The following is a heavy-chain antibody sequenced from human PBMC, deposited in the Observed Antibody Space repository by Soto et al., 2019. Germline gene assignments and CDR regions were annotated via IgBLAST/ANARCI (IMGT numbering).Heavy chain of an antibody. CDR3: ARHSGEDIRGHYDFWSGYWYDD. CDR2: IYYSGST. V-gene: IGHV4-39*01. J-gene: IGHJ4*02. Sequence: QLQLQESGPGLVKPSETLSLTCTVSGGSISSSSYYWGWIRQPPGKGLEWIGSIYYSGSTYYNPSLRSRVTISVDTSKNQFSLKLSSVTAADTAVYYCARHSGEDIRGHYDFWSGYWYDDWGQGTLVTVSS. CDR1: GGSISSSSYY. D-gene: IGHD3-3*01.